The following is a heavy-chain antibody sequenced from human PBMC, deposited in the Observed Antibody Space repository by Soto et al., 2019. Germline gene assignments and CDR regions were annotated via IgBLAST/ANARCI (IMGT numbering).Heavy chain of an antibody. V-gene: IGHV3-7*05. J-gene: IGHJ4*02. CDR1: GFIFNKYW. Sequence: GGSLRLSCAASGFIFNKYWMNWVRQAPGKGLEWVAHIKEDGSERYYMDSVKGRFTISRDNAKNSLYLQMNSLRAEDTAVYYCATSFRGVFDYWGQGTLVTVSS. CDR2: IKEDGSER. D-gene: IGHD3-10*01. CDR3: ATSFRGVFDY.